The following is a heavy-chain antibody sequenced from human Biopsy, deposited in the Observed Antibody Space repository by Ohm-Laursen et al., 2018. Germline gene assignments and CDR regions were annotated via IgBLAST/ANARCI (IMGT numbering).Heavy chain of an antibody. Sequence: SVKVSCKALGGTFSNYGVNWVRQAPGQGLEWLGGNIPILGTGNYAQKFQDRVTVAADTSTSTATMELRSLRSDDTAVYYCATKLTGYFHHWGQGTLVIVSS. J-gene: IGHJ1*01. CDR3: ATKLTGYFHH. CDR2: NIPILGTG. CDR1: GGTFSNYG. D-gene: IGHD3-9*01. V-gene: IGHV1-69*06.